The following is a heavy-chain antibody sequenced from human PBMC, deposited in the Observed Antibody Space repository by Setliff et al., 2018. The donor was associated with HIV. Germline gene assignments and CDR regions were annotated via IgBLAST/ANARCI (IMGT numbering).Heavy chain of an antibody. CDR2: ISRSGTII. Sequence: GGSLRLSCAASGFTFSDYYMSWIRQAPGKGLEWVSYISRSGTIIYYADSVKGRFTISRDNAKNSLYLQMNSLRAEDTAVYYCARSNCGGYYRRGGRSYYGMDVWGQGTTVTVSS. V-gene: IGHV3-11*01. CDR1: GFTFSDYY. J-gene: IGHJ6*02. CDR3: ARSNCGGYYRRGGRSYYGMDV. D-gene: IGHD2-21*01.